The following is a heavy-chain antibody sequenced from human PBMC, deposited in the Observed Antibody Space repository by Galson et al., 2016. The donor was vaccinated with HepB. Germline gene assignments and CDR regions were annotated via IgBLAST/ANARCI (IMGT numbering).Heavy chain of an antibody. V-gene: IGHV4-59*11. J-gene: IGHJ6*02. CDR3: ARVSYSRNAYGRDV. Sequence: ATLSPTCSVSGTSIKNHYWSWIRPSRGKGLEWIGNMYYRRRTNYNPSLKRRVTMSVDTSKNPLSLKLRSVTAADTAVYYCARVSYSRNAYGRDVWGQGTTVTVSS. CDR2: MYYRRRT. D-gene: IGHD1-26*01. CDR1: GTSIKNHY.